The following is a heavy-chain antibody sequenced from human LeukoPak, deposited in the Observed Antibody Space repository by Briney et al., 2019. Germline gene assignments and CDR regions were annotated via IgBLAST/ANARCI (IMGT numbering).Heavy chain of an antibody. Sequence: KPSETLSLTCSVSGGSVTSGSYYWSWIRQPPGKELEWIGSVYYTGATYYNPSLKSRVTMSVDTSKNQFSLNLSSATATDTAVYYSVRTGCYGGNSSCFSYFDPWGQGTLVTVSS. CDR3: VRTGCYGGNSSCFSYFDP. J-gene: IGHJ5*02. V-gene: IGHV4-39*01. D-gene: IGHD2-2*01. CDR2: VYYTGAT. CDR1: GGSVTSGSYY.